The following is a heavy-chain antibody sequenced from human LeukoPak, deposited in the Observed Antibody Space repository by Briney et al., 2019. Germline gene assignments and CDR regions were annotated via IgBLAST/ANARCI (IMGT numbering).Heavy chain of an antibody. CDR2: ISGSGGST. V-gene: IGHV3-23*01. Sequence: GGSLRLSCAASGFTFSNYGMSWVRQAPGKGLEWVSDISGSGGSTYYADSVKGRFTTSRDNSENTLYLQMNSLRAEDTAVYYCANTKYDFWSDTDCWGQGTLVTVSS. D-gene: IGHD3-3*01. J-gene: IGHJ4*02. CDR1: GFTFSNYG. CDR3: ANTKYDFWSDTDC.